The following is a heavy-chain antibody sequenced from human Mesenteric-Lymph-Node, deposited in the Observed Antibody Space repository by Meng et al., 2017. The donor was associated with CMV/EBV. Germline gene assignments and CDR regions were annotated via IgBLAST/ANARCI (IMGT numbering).Heavy chain of an antibody. CDR3: ARAPGGGYSYFDY. V-gene: IGHV3-11*01. D-gene: IGHD5-12*01. CDR2: ISSSGSTI. J-gene: IGHJ4*02. CDR1: GFTFSDYY. Sequence: GESLKISCAASGFTFSDYYMSWIRQAPGKGLEWVSYISSSGSTIYYADSVKGRFTISRDNAKNSLYLQMNSLRAEDTAVYYCARAPGGGYSYFDYWGQGTLVTVSS.